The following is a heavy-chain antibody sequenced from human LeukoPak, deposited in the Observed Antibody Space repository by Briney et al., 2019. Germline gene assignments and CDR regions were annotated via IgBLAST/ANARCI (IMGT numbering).Heavy chain of an antibody. D-gene: IGHD3-10*01. CDR3: ARHVPLNYYGSGSYPDY. V-gene: IGHV4-4*02. J-gene: IGHJ4*02. Sequence: SETLSLTCAVSGGSISSSNWWSWVRQPPGKGLEWIGEIYHSGSTNYNPSLKSRVTISVDTSKNQFSLKLSSVTAADTAVYYCARHVPLNYYGSGSYPDYWGQGTLVTVSS. CDR2: IYHSGST. CDR1: GGSISSSNW.